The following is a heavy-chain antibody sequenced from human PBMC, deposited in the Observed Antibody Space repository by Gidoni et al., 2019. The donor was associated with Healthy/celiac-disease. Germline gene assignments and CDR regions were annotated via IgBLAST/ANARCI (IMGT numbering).Heavy chain of an antibody. V-gene: IGHV4-59*01. CDR2: IYYWGST. CDR3: ARASSGWYPDAFDI. J-gene: IGHJ3*02. Sequence: QVQLQESGPGLEKTSETLSLTCTVSDGSISSYYWSWIRQPPGKGREWIGYIYYWGSTNDNPSLKSRVPISVDTSKNQCALKLSSVTAADTAVYDCARASSGWYPDAFDIWGQGTMVTVSS. D-gene: IGHD6-19*01. CDR1: DGSISSYY.